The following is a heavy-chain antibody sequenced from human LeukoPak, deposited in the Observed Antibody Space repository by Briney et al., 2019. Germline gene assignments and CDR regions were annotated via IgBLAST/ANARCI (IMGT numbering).Heavy chain of an antibody. CDR3: TRQGYYYDSSGYYPEPAYFDY. Sequence: GGSLRLSCTASGFTFGDYAMSWVRQAPGKGPEWVGFIRSKAYGGTTEYAASVKGRFTISRDDSKSIAYLQMNSLKTEDTAVYYCTRQGYYYDSSGYYPEPAYFDYWGQGTLVTVSS. CDR2: IRSKAYGGTT. D-gene: IGHD3-22*01. V-gene: IGHV3-49*04. CDR1: GFTFGDYA. J-gene: IGHJ4*02.